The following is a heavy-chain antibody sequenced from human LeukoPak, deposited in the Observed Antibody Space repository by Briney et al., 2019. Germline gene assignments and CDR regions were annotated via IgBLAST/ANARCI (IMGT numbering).Heavy chain of an antibody. J-gene: IGHJ5*02. D-gene: IGHD3-3*01. CDR2: ISSNGVNT. V-gene: IGHV3-64*02. Sequence: PGGSLRLSCAASGFTFSSYAMHWVRQAPGKGLEYVSAISSNGVNTYYVDSVKGRFTISRDNSKNTLFLQLGSLRVEDTAVYYCARGGHDFWSGSWFDPWGQGTLVTVSS. CDR3: ARGGHDFWSGSWFDP. CDR1: GFTFSSYA.